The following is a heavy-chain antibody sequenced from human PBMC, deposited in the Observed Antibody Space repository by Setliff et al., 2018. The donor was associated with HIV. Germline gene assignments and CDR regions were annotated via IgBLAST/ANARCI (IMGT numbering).Heavy chain of an antibody. CDR1: GFTFSSYA. CDR3: AREPPGSGYYTITYNYYMDV. J-gene: IGHJ6*03. Sequence: PGGSLRLSCAASGFTFSSYAITWVRQAPGKGLVWVSRCKSDGSSPAYADSVKGRFTVSGDSAKNTLYLQMNTLRAEDTGVYYCAREPPGSGYYTITYNYYMDVWGKGTTVTVSS. CDR2: CKSDGSSP. D-gene: IGHD3-22*01. V-gene: IGHV3-74*01.